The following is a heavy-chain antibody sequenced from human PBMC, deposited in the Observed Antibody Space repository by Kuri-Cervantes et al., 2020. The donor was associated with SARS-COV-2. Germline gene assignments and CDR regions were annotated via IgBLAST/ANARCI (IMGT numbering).Heavy chain of an antibody. CDR2: IYHSGNT. CDR3: ERTDDTVSGDAFDI. Sequence: SETLSLTCTVSGGSISSGYYWGWIRQPPGKGLGWLGSIYHSGNTYYNPSLKSQFTISVDTSKNPFSLKLSSVTAADTAVYYCERTDDTVSGDAFDIWGQGTMVTVSS. J-gene: IGHJ3*02. CDR1: GGSISSGYY. V-gene: IGHV4-38-2*02. D-gene: IGHD4-11*01.